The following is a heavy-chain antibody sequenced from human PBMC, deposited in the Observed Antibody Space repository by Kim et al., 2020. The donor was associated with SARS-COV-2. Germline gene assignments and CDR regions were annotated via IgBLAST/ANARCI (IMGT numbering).Heavy chain of an antibody. CDR1: GITFSSYF. CDR3: AKELTLDYGIFNFDY. D-gene: IGHD4-17*01. CDR2: ISGTGSST. Sequence: GGSLRLSCTASGITFSSYFMSWVRQAPGKGLEWVSSISGTGSSTNYADSVKGRVTISRDNSRNTLYLQMTNLRADDTAVYYCAKELTLDYGIFNFDYWG. J-gene: IGHJ4*01. V-gene: IGHV3-23*01.